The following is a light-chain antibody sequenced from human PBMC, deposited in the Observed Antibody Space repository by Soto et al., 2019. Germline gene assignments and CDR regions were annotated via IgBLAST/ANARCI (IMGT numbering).Light chain of an antibody. V-gene: IGKV3-15*01. CDR1: QSVSSS. Sequence: EIVMTQSPATLSVSPGERATLSCRASQSVSSSLAWYQQKRGQAPRLLIYSASTRATGIPARFSGSGSRTDFTLTISSLQSEDFAVYYCQQYHNWPPGTFGQGTKVDIK. J-gene: IGKJ1*01. CDR3: QQYHNWPPGT. CDR2: SAS.